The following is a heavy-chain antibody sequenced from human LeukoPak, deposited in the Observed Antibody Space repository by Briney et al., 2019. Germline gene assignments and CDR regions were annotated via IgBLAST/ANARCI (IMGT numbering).Heavy chain of an antibody. Sequence: GGSLRLSCAASGFTFSSYTFNWVRQAPGKGLEWVSAIGGDSRYIYYTDSVRGRFTISRDNAENSLYLQMHSLRAEDTAVYYCAKTHRSSSWPNFDYWAREPWSPSPQ. V-gene: IGHV3-21*04. CDR2: IGGDSRYI. CDR3: AKTHRSSSWPNFDY. D-gene: IGHD6-13*01. CDR1: GFTFSSYT. J-gene: IGHJ4*02.